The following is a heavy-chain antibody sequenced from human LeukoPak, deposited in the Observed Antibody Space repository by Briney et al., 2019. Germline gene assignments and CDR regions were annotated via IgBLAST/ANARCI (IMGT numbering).Heavy chain of an antibody. J-gene: IGHJ4*02. CDR3: AKGRSSEARAGSNY. CDR1: GFTFSSYA. V-gene: IGHV3-23*01. Sequence: GGSLRLSCAASGFTFSSYAMSWVRQAPGKGLEWVSSISGSGDSTYYADSVKGRFTISRDNSKNTLYLQLNSLRAEDTAVYYCAKGRSSEARAGSNYWGQGTLVTVSS. CDR2: ISGSGDST. D-gene: IGHD6-6*01.